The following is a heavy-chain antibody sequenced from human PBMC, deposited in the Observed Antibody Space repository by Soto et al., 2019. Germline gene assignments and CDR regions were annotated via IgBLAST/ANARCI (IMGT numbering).Heavy chain of an antibody. CDR3: ARDAHYDSSGYYWPHYFDY. V-gene: IGHV1-69*13. Sequence: ASVKVSCKASGGTFSSYAISWVRQAPGQGLEWMGGIIPIFGTANYAQKFQGRVTITADESTSTAYMELSSLRSEDTAVYYCARDAHYDSSGYYWPHYFDYWGQGTLVTVSS. CDR1: GGTFSSYA. J-gene: IGHJ4*02. CDR2: IIPIFGTA. D-gene: IGHD3-22*01.